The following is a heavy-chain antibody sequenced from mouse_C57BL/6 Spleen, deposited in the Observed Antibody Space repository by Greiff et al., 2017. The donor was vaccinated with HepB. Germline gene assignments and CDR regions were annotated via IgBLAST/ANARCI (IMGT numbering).Heavy chain of an antibody. D-gene: IGHD2-5*01. CDR3: AGGDSYYSNYEYAMDY. Sequence: QVQLQQSGPELVKPGASVKISCKASGYAFSSSWMNWVKQRPGKGLEWIGRIYPGDGDTNYNGKFKGKATLTADKSSSTAYMQLSSLTSEDSAVYVCAGGDSYYSNYEYAMDYWGQGTSVTVSS. J-gene: IGHJ4*01. V-gene: IGHV1-82*01. CDR2: IYPGDGDT. CDR1: GYAFSSSW.